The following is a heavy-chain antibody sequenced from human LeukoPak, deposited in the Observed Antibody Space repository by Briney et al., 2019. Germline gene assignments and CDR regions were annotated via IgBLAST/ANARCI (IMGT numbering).Heavy chain of an antibody. Sequence: SETLSLTCTVSGGSISSYYWSWIRQPPGKGLEWIGYIYYSGSTNYNPSPKSRVTISVDTSKNQFSLKLSSVTAADTAVYYCARGLRVGATWGTNWFDPWGQGTLVTVSS. CDR3: ARGLRVGATWGTNWFDP. CDR1: GGSISSYY. V-gene: IGHV4-59*01. D-gene: IGHD1-26*01. CDR2: IYYSGST. J-gene: IGHJ5*02.